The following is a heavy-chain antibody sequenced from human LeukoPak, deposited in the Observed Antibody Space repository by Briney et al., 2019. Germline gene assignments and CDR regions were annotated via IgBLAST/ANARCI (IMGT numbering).Heavy chain of an antibody. CDR1: GASMCGYY. Sequence: PSETLSLTCSVSGASMCGYYYNWIRQPPGKGLEWIGYVYYSGITNFNPSLKSRVTMSVDTSKNQFSLKVISVTAADTAVYYCARVLLSSGYSTWGQGTLVTVSS. J-gene: IGHJ5*02. V-gene: IGHV4-59*12. CDR3: ARVLLSSGYST. CDR2: VYYSGIT. D-gene: IGHD3-22*01.